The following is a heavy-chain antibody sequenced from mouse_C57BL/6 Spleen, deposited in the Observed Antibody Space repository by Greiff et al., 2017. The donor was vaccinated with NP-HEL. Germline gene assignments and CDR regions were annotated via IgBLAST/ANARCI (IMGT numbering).Heavy chain of an antibody. CDR1: GYTFTSYW. V-gene: IGHV1-55*01. CDR2: IYPGSGST. J-gene: IGHJ2*01. CDR3: ARETRQLRPLDY. D-gene: IGHD3-2*02. Sequence: QVQLQQPGAELVKPGASVKMSCKASGYTFTSYWITWVKQRPGQGLEWIGDIYPGSGSTNYNEKFKSKATLTVDTSSSTAYMQLSSLTSEDSAVYYCARETRQLRPLDYWGQGTTLTVSS.